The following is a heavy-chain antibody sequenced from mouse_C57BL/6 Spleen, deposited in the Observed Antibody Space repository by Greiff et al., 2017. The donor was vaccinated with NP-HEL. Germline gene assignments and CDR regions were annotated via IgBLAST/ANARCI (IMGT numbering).Heavy chain of an antibody. CDR3: ARSGGLRGDYAMDY. V-gene: IGHV1-82*01. CDR1: GYAFSSSW. D-gene: IGHD2-4*01. Sequence: VQLKESGPELVKPGASVKISCKASGYAFSSSWMNWVKQRPGKGLEWIGRIYPGDGDTNYNGKFKGKATLTADKSSSTAYMQLSSLTSEDSAVYFCARSGGLRGDYAMDYWGQGTSVTVSS. J-gene: IGHJ4*01. CDR2: IYPGDGDT.